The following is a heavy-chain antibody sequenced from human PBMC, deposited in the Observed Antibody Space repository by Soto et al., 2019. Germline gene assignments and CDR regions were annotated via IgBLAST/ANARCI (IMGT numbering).Heavy chain of an antibody. J-gene: IGHJ4*02. V-gene: IGHV3-23*01. Sequence: PGGSLRLSCAASGFTFSSYAMSWVRQAPGKGLEWVSAISGSGGSTCYADSVKGRFTISRDNSKNTLYLQMNSLRAEDTAVYYCAKDSLQIFGVVIHDYWGQGTLVTVSS. D-gene: IGHD3-3*01. CDR3: AKDSLQIFGVVIHDY. CDR1: GFTFSSYA. CDR2: ISGSGGST.